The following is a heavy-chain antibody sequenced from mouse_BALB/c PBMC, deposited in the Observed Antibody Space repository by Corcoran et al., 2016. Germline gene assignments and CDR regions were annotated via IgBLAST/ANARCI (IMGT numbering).Heavy chain of an antibody. D-gene: IGHD2-4*01. CDR3: ARNGYDYDEKVRAGFAY. V-gene: IGHV14-3*02. Sequence: EVQLQQSGAELVKPGASVKLSCTASGFNIKDTYMHWVKQRPEQGLEWIGRIDPANGNTKYDPKFQGTATITADTSSNTAYLQLSSLTSEDTAVYYCARNGYDYDEKVRAGFAYWGQGTLVTVSA. CDR1: GFNIKDTY. CDR2: IDPANGNT. J-gene: IGHJ3*01.